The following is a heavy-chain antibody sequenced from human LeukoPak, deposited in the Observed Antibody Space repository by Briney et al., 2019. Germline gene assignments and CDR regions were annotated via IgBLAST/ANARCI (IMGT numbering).Heavy chain of an antibody. D-gene: IGHD6-19*01. CDR1: GYSISSSNW. CDR3: AGGTGYSSGLVDY. J-gene: IGHJ4*02. V-gene: IGHV4-28*05. Sequence: PSDTLSLTCAVAGYSISSSNWWGWIRQPPGKGLEWIGYIYYSGSIYYNPSLKSRVTMSVDTSKKQFSLKLSSVTAVDTAVYYCAGGTGYSSGLVDYWGQGTLVTVSS. CDR2: IYYSGSI.